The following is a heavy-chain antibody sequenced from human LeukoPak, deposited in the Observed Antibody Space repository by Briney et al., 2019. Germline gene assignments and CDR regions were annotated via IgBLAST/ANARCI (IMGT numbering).Heavy chain of an antibody. D-gene: IGHD6-19*01. Sequence: GGSLRLSCAASGFTVSSNYMSWVRQAPGKGLEWASVIYSGGSTYYADSVKGRFTISRDNSKNTLYLQMNSLRAEDTAVYYCAVYSSGWTDYFDYWGQGTLVTVSS. CDR1: GFTVSSNY. CDR3: AVYSSGWTDYFDY. V-gene: IGHV3-53*01. J-gene: IGHJ4*02. CDR2: IYSGGST.